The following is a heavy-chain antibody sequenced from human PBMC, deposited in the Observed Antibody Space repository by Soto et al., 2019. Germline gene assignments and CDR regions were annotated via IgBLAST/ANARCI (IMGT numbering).Heavy chain of an antibody. Sequence: EVQLVESGGGLVQPGGSLRLSCAASGSTFSSYSMNWVRQAPGEGLEWVSYISSRSSTIFYADSVKGRFTISRDNAKNSLYLQMNSLRAEDTAVYYCARIGYSSWIDYWGQGTLVTVSS. CDR1: GSTFSSYS. V-gene: IGHV3-48*01. D-gene: IGHD6-6*01. CDR3: ARIGYSSWIDY. J-gene: IGHJ4*02. CDR2: ISSRSSTI.